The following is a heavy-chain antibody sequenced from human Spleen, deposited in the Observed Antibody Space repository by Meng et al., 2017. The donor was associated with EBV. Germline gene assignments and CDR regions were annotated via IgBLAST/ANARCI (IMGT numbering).Heavy chain of an antibody. CDR3: VHRRGSGSTSGWYFDY. J-gene: IGHJ4*02. D-gene: IGHD6-19*01. V-gene: IGHV2-5*02. Sequence: QITLQESGPTLVKPTQTLSLTCTFSGFSLSAGGVGVGWIRQPPGKGLEWLALIYWDDDKWYTPSLQSRLTITKDTSKNQVVLTMTNMDPVDTATYYCVHRRGSGSTSGWYFDYWGQGTLVTVSS. CDR1: GFSLSAGGVG. CDR2: IYWDDDK.